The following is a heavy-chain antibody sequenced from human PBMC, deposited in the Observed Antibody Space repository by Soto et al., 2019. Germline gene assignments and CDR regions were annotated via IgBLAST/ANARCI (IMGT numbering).Heavy chain of an antibody. CDR2: ISSSSSYI. CDR3: ARGRNQIFGVLYNWFDP. J-gene: IGHJ5*02. CDR1: GFTFSSYS. Sequence: VQLVESGGGLVKPGGSLRLSCAASGFTFSSYSMNWVRQAPGKGLEWVSSISSSSSYIYYVDSVKGRFTISRDNAKNSLYLQMNSLRAEDTAVYYCARGRNQIFGVLYNWFDPWGQGTLVTVSS. D-gene: IGHD3-3*01. V-gene: IGHV3-21*01.